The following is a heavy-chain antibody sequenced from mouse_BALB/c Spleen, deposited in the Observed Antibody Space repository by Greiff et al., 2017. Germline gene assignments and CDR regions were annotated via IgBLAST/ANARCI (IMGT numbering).Heavy chain of an antibody. CDR1: GYTFTDYE. CDR3: TRPLFDY. J-gene: IGHJ2*01. V-gene: IGHV1-15*01. Sequence: QVQLQQSGAELVRPGASVTLSCKASGYTFTDYEMHWVKQTPVHGLEWIGAIDPETGGTAYNQKFKGKATLTADKSSSTAYMELRSLTSEDSAVYYCTRPLFDYWGQGTTLTVSS. CDR2: IDPETGGT.